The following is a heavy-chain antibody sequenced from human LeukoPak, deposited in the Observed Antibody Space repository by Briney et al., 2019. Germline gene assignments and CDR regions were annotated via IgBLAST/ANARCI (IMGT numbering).Heavy chain of an antibody. CDR2: INHSGST. Sequence: PSETLPLTCAVYGGSFSGYYWSWIRQPPGKGLEWIGEINHSGSTNYNPSLKSRVTMSVDTSKNQFSLKLSSVTAADTAVYYCARGYSYGYDDYWGQGTLVTVSS. CDR3: ARGYSYGYDDY. CDR1: GGSFSGYY. J-gene: IGHJ4*02. D-gene: IGHD5-18*01. V-gene: IGHV4-34*01.